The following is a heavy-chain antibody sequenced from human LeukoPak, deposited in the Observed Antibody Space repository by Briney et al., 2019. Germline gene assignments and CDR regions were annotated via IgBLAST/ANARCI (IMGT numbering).Heavy chain of an antibody. CDR3: VRGAYSSSWLNFDY. Sequence: PGGSLRLSCAASGFSFDSYGMHWVRQAPGMGLEWVALIPYDGSNKYYADSVKGRFTVSRDNSKNTLYLQMNSLRAEDTAVYYCVRGAYSSSWLNFDYWGQGTLVTVSS. J-gene: IGHJ4*02. CDR1: GFSFDSYG. V-gene: IGHV3-30*03. CDR2: IPYDGSNK. D-gene: IGHD6-13*01.